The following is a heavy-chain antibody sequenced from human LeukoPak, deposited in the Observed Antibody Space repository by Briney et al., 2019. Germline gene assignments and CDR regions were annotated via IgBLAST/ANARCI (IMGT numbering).Heavy chain of an antibody. CDR2: ISWDGGST. Sequence: GGSLRLSCAASGFTFDDYAMHWVRQAPGKGLEWVSLISWDGGSTYYADSVKGRFTISRDNSKNTLSLHMNSLRAEDTALYYCAKWFLPIAPAGTEVFWGQGTLVTVSS. V-gene: IGHV3-43D*03. D-gene: IGHD6-13*01. CDR3: AKWFLPIAPAGTEVF. CDR1: GFTFDDYA. J-gene: IGHJ4*02.